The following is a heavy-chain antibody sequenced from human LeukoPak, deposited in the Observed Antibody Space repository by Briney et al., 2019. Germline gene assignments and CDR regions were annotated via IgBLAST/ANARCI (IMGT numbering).Heavy chain of an antibody. CDR2: INAGNGNT. D-gene: IGHD6-19*01. Sequence: ASVKVSCKASGYTFTSYAMHWVRQAPGQRLEWMGWINAGNGNTKYSQKFQGRVTITRDTSASTAYMELSSLRSEGTAVYYCARDLVAVAGPLDYWGQGTLVTVSS. CDR3: ARDLVAVAGPLDY. V-gene: IGHV1-3*01. J-gene: IGHJ4*02. CDR1: GYTFTSYA.